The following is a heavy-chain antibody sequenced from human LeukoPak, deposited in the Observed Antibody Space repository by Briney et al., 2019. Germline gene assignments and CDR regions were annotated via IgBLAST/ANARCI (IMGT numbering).Heavy chain of an antibody. CDR2: ISAYNGNT. CDR3: ARTLSPLIQLYATF. J-gene: IGHJ4*02. V-gene: IGHV1-18*01. Sequence: GASVKVSCKASGYTFTSYGISWVRQAPGQGLEWMGWISAYNGNTNYAQKLQGRVTMTTDTSTSTAYMELRSLRSDDTAVYYCARTLSPLIQLYATFWGQGTLVTVSS. D-gene: IGHD5-18*01. CDR1: GYTFTSYG.